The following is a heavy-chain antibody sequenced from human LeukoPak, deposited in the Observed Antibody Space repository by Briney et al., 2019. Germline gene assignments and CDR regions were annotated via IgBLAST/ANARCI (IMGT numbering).Heavy chain of an antibody. CDR2: IKQDGSEK. D-gene: IGHD6-6*01. CDR3: ARRDHSSSLYYYYMDV. J-gene: IGHJ6*03. V-gene: IGHV3-7*01. Sequence: GGSLRLSRAASGFTFSSYWMSWVRQAPGKGLEWVANIKQDGSEKYYVDSVKGRFTISRDNAKSSLYLQMNSLRAEDTAVYYCARRDHSSSLYYYYMDVWGKGTTVTVSS. CDR1: GFTFSSYW.